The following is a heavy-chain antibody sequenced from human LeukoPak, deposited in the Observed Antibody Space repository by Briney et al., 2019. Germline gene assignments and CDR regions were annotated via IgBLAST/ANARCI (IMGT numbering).Heavy chain of an antibody. Sequence: GGSLRLSCSASGFTFNNYAMHWVRQAPGKGLEWVAVISYDEITKYYGDSVKGRFTISRDNSQNTVDLQMNSLRAEDAAVYYCARSSRDSSGYFFDYWGQGTLVTVSS. CDR2: ISYDEITK. J-gene: IGHJ4*02. CDR3: ARSSRDSSGYFFDY. D-gene: IGHD3-22*01. V-gene: IGHV3-30*04. CDR1: GFTFNNYA.